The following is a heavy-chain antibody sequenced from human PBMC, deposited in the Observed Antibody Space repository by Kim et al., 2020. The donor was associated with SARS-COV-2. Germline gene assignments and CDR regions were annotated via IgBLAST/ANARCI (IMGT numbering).Heavy chain of an antibody. D-gene: IGHD6-6*01. CDR3: ARAFRSSSSR. Sequence: SETLSLTCAVSGGSISSSNWWSWVRQPPGKGLEWIGEIYHSGSTNYNPSVTSRVTISVDKSKNQFSLKLSSVTAADTAVYYCARAFRSSSSRWGQGTLVTVSS. J-gene: IGHJ4*02. CDR1: GGSISSSNW. CDR2: IYHSGST. V-gene: IGHV4-4*02.